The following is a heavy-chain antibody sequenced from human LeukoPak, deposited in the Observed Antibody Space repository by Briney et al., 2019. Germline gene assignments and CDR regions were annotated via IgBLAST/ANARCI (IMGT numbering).Heavy chain of an antibody. Sequence: GGSLRLSCAASGFTFSSYGMYWVRQAPGKGLEWVAVISYHGSNKYYADSVKGRFTISRDNSKNTLYLQMNSLRAEDTAVYYCATPADAFDIWGQGTMVTVSS. V-gene: IGHV3-30*03. CDR2: ISYHGSNK. CDR3: ATPADAFDI. J-gene: IGHJ3*02. CDR1: GFTFSSYG.